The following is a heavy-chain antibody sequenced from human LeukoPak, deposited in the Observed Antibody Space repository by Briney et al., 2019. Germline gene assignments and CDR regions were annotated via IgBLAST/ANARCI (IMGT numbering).Heavy chain of an antibody. J-gene: IGHJ5*02. D-gene: IGHD6-6*01. CDR3: AREIRGARPP. Sequence: GASVKVSCKASVGTFSSYAISCVRQAPGQGREWMGRIIAILGIANYAQKCQGRGTITADKSTSTAYMELSSLRSADTAVYYCAREIRGARPPWGQGTLVTVSS. CDR1: VGTFSSYA. V-gene: IGHV1-69*04. CDR2: IIAILGIA.